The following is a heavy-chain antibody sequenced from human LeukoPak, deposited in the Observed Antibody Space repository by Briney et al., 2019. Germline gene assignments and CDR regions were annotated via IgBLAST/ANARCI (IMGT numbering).Heavy chain of an antibody. Sequence: ASVKVSCKASGYTFTSNYMHWVRQAPGQGLEWMGIINPSGGSTSYAQKFQGRVTMTRDTSTSTVYMELSSLRSEDTAVYYCARADILTKPPVDYWGQGTLVTVST. CDR1: GYTFTSNY. J-gene: IGHJ4*02. D-gene: IGHD3-9*01. V-gene: IGHV1-46*01. CDR3: ARADILTKPPVDY. CDR2: INPSGGST.